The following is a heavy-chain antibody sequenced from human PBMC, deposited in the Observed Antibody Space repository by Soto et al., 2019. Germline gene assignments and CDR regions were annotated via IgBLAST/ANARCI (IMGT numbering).Heavy chain of an antibody. D-gene: IGHD5-12*01. CDR2: ISGSGGST. V-gene: IGHV3-23*01. J-gene: IGHJ4*02. CDR1: GFTFSSYA. CDR3: EKDLSPRPEGLHYYFDN. Sequence: GGSLRLSCAASGFTFSSYAMSWVRQAPGKGLEWVSAISGSGGSTYYANSVKGRFTISRDNSKNTLYLQMNSLRAEDTAVYYWEKDLSPRPEGLHYYFDNWAQGPLFTLPS.